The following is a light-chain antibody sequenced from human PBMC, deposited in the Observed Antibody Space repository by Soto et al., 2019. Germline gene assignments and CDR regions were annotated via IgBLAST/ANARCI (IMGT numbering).Light chain of an antibody. V-gene: IGKV3-20*01. J-gene: IGKJ5*01. CDR3: QQYGSSLIT. Sequence: EVVLTQSPGTLSLSPGERATLSCGASQSVTGNYLAWYQQKPGQPPRLLIFGASTRATGIPARFSGSGSGTDFTLTISRLEPEDFAVYYCQQYGSSLITFGQGTRLEIK. CDR2: GAS. CDR1: QSVTGNY.